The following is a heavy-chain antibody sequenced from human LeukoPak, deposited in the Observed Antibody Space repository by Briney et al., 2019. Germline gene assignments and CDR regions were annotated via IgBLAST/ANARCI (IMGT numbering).Heavy chain of an antibody. D-gene: IGHD3-3*01. V-gene: IGHV3-7*01. J-gene: IGHJ4*02. Sequence: PGRSLRLSCAASGFTFSDYWMTWVRQAPGKGLEWVANIKQDGSEKFYVDSVKGRFTISRDNAKNSVFLQINSLRAEDTAVYYCATPIDFWSGYHPDYWGQGTLVTVSS. CDR2: IKQDGSEK. CDR3: ATPIDFWSGYHPDY. CDR1: GFTFSDYW.